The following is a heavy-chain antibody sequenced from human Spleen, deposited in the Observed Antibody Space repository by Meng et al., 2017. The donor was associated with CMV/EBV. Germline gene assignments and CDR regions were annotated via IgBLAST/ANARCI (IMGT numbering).Heavy chain of an antibody. CDR2: VNHSGST. V-gene: IGHV4-34*01. Sequence: YGGSFSGYNWSWLRQSPGKGLEWIGEVNHSGSTNYNPSLKSRVTISIDTSKNQFSLSLTSVTAADTAVYYCARDASPDGQLSYKGFDPWGHGTLVTVSS. D-gene: IGHD2-8*01. CDR1: GGSFSGYN. J-gene: IGHJ5*02. CDR3: ARDASPDGQLSYKGFDP.